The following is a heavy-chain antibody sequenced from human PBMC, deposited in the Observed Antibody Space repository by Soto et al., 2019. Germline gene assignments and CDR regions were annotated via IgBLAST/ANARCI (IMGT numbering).Heavy chain of an antibody. D-gene: IGHD2-15*01. Sequence: EVQLVESGGGLVQPGRSLRLSCAASGLTFDDYAMHWVRRVPGKGLEWVSGIGWNSNIIGYADSVKGRFTISRDNAKNSLYLQMNSLRPEDTALYYCAKGGPDGFCSGGRCYFDYWGQGTLVTVSS. J-gene: IGHJ4*02. V-gene: IGHV3-9*01. CDR1: GLTFDDYA. CDR2: IGWNSNII. CDR3: AKGGPDGFCSGGRCYFDY.